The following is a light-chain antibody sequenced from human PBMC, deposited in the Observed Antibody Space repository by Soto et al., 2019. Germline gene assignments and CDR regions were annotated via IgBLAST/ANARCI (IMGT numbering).Light chain of an antibody. CDR1: QSIDNW. V-gene: IGKV1-5*01. J-gene: IGKJ1*01. CDR2: DAS. CDR3: QQYRSFPWT. Sequence: IQMTQSPSTLSASVGDRVTITCRASQSIDNWLAWYQQKPGRAPHLLIYDASNLETGVPSRFSGSASGTEFTLTIGSLKPDDFATYYCQQYRSFPWTFGLGTKVEVK.